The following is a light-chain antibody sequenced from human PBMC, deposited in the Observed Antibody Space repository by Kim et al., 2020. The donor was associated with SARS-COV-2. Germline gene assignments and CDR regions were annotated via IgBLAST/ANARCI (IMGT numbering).Light chain of an antibody. V-gene: IGKV3-15*01. CDR1: QSLSTN. CDR3: QQSGAT. J-gene: IGKJ4*01. CDR2: SAS. Sequence: TLAVSPGERVTSSCRASQSLSTNLLWYQQKPGQHPRLLIHSASTRATGIPARFSGSGSGTEFTLTISSLQSEDFAVYYCQQSGATFGGGTKVDIK.